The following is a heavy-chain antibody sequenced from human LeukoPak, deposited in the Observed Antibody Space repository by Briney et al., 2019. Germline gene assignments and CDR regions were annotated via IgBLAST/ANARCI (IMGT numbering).Heavy chain of an antibody. V-gene: IGHV3-11*01. CDR3: AKEWWFEP. CDR2: ISASGNII. Sequence: GGSLRLSCAASGFTFSDYYLNWIRQAPGKGLEWVSYISASGNIIYYADSVKGRFTISRDNAKNSLYLQMNSLRAEDTAVYYCAKEWWFEPWGQGTLVTVSS. CDR1: GFTFSDYY. J-gene: IGHJ5*02.